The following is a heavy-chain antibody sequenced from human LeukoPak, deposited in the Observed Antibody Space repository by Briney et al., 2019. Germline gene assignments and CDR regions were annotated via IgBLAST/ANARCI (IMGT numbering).Heavy chain of an antibody. Sequence: PGGSLRLSCEASGFIFNDYCMGWVRQVPGKGLEWVANIHPDGSQTYYADSVKGRFIVSRDNARNSMFLQMNSLRTEDTAVYICVRWGLLAGMDYWGQGTLVTVSS. D-gene: IGHD6-19*01. V-gene: IGHV3-7*01. CDR3: VRWGLLAGMDY. CDR1: GFIFNDYC. J-gene: IGHJ4*02. CDR2: IHPDGSQT.